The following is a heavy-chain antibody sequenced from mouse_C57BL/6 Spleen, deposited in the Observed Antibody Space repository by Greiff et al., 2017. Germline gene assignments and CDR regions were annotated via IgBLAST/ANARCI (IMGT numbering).Heavy chain of an antibody. CDR3: ASSVDYYGSREEYYFDY. CDR2: IYPGSGYT. Sequence: QVQLQQSGAELVRPGTSVKMSCKASGYTFTNYWIGWVKQRPGHGLEWIGDIYPGSGYTNYNEKFKGKATLTADKSSSTAYMQRSSLTSEDSAIFSCASSVDYYGSREEYYFDYWGQGTTLTVSS. V-gene: IGHV1-63*01. CDR1: GYTFTNYW. D-gene: IGHD1-1*01. J-gene: IGHJ2*01.